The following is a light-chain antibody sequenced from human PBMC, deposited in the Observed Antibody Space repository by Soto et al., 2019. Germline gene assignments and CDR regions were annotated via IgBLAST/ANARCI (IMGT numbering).Light chain of an antibody. V-gene: IGKV3-11*01. CDR2: DAS. J-gene: IGKJ5*01. CDR3: QQRRHWPPSIT. Sequence: EIVLTQSPATLSLSPWERATLSCRASQSVSNYLAWYQQKPGQAPRLLVYDASNRATGIPARFSGSGSGTDFTLTISSLEPEDFAVYYCQQRRHWPPSITFGQGTRLENK. CDR1: QSVSNY.